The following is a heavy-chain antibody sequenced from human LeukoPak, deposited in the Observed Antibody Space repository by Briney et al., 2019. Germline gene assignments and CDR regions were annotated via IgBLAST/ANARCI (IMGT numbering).Heavy chain of an antibody. CDR1: GFTFSTYW. D-gene: IGHD4-11*01. V-gene: IGHV3-74*01. Sequence: GGSLRLSCAASGFTFSTYWMHGVRQAPGKGLVWVSLINGDGTSTVYADSVKGRFTVSRDNAKSTMYLQMTSLRAEDTALYYCTGGLYTVSAYDYWGQGTLVTVSS. CDR2: INGDGTST. J-gene: IGHJ4*02. CDR3: TGGLYTVSAYDY.